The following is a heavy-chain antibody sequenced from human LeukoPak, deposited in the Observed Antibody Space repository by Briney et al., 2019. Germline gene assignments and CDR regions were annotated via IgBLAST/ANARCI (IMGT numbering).Heavy chain of an antibody. Sequence: GGSLRLSCAISGFTFSACELTWVRQAPGKGLEWVSYISRSGGTRYYADSVKGRFTISRDNAKNSLYLQMNSLRAEDTAVYYCARVATMVRVPLDALDIWGQGTMVSVSS. CDR3: ARVATMVRVPLDALDI. CDR1: GFTFSACE. J-gene: IGHJ3*02. V-gene: IGHV3-48*03. D-gene: IGHD3-10*01. CDR2: ISRSGGTR.